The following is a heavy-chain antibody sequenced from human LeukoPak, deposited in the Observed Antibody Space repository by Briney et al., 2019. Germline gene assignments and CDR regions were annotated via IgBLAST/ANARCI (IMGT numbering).Heavy chain of an antibody. CDR2: INPNSGGT. CDR1: GYTFTGYY. Sequence: ASVKVSCKASGYTFTGYYVHWVRQAPGQGLEWMGWINPNSGGTNYARKFQGRVTMTRDTSISTAYMELSRLRSDDTAVYYCARKTIAPPGWFDPWGQGTLVTVSS. J-gene: IGHJ5*02. D-gene: IGHD6-6*01. CDR3: ARKTIAPPGWFDP. V-gene: IGHV1-2*02.